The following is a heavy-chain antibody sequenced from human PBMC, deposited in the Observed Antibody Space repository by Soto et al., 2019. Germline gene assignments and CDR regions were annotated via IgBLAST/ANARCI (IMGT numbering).Heavy chain of an antibody. CDR2: IYYSGST. D-gene: IGHD2-15*01. CDR3: ATPVLVVVLAATGPYGYGMDF. V-gene: IGHV4-30-4*01. Sequence: PSETLSLTCTVSGGSISSGDYYWSWIRQPPGKGLEWIGYIYYSGSTYYNPSLKSRVTISVDTSKNQFSLKLSSVTAADTAVYYCATPVLVVVLAATGPYGYGMDFCGQGTTVTVSS. CDR1: GGSISSGDYY. J-gene: IGHJ6*02.